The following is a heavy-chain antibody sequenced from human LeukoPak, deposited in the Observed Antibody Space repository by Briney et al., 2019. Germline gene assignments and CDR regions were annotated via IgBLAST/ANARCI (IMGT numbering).Heavy chain of an antibody. V-gene: IGHV4-59*01. CDR2: FFHSGDT. J-gene: IGHJ4*02. CDR3: GGGEDQYLGLAY. Sequence: SETLSLTCAVYAGSFSGYYWNCSRQPPRRGLEWSGWFFHSGDTNYNHSLTCRITISVYRSKNHFSLRLTPKTAADAAFYYSGGGEDQYLGLAYWGQGSLVSVSS. CDR1: AGSFSGYY. D-gene: IGHD3-16*01.